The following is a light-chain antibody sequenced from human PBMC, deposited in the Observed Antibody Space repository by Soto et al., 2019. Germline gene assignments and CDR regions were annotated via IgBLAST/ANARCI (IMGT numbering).Light chain of an antibody. V-gene: IGKV3-20*01. Sequence: EILLTQSPGTRCLSPGERATLSCRASQSVSSSYLAWYQQKPGQAPRLLIYGASSRATGIPDRFSGSGSGTDFTLIIGRLEPEDFAVYYCQQYGKTFGQGTKVDIK. CDR1: QSVSSSY. J-gene: IGKJ1*01. CDR3: QQYGKT. CDR2: GAS.